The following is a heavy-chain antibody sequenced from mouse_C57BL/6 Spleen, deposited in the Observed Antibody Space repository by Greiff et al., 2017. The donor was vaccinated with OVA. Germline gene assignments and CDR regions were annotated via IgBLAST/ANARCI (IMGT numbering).Heavy chain of an antibody. CDR1: GYTFTDYE. Sequence: QVQLQQSGAELVRPGASVTLSCKASGYTFTDYEMHWVKQTPVHGLEWIGAIDPETGGTAYNQKFKGKAILTADKSSSTAYMELRSLTSEDSAVYYCTRPYYSNYWYFDVWGTGTTVTVSS. V-gene: IGHV1-15*01. CDR2: IDPETGGT. CDR3: TRPYYSNYWYFDV. D-gene: IGHD2-5*01. J-gene: IGHJ1*03.